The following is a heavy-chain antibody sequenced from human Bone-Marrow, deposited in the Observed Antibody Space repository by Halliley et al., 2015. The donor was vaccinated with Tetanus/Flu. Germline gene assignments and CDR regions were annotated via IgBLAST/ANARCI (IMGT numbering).Heavy chain of an antibody. CDR3: ARAFPGYTYGDYFDY. D-gene: IGHD5-18*01. CDR2: IFYSGPT. J-gene: IGHJ4*02. V-gene: IGHV4-31*02. Sequence: GYIFYSGPTYYNPSLKSRVTISVDPSQTQLSLKLSSVTAADTAVYFCARAFPGYTYGDYFDYWGQGTLVTVSS.